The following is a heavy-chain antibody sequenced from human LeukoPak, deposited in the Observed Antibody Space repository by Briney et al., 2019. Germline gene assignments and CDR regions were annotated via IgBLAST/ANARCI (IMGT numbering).Heavy chain of an antibody. CDR3: AKGAASALVDWFDP. D-gene: IGHD6-25*01. CDR1: GFIFSNYA. Sequence: PGGSLRLSCAASGFIFSNYAMMWVRQAPGKGLEWVSSVTGSGGGTLYADSVKGRFTISRDNSQNTLYLQMNSLGAEDTAVYHCAKGAASALVDWFDPWGQGTLVTVSS. V-gene: IGHV3-23*01. J-gene: IGHJ5*02. CDR2: VTGSGGGT.